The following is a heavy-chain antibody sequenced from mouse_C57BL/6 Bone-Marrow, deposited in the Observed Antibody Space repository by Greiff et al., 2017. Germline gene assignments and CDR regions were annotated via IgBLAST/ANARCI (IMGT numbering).Heavy chain of an antibody. CDR2: IYPGSGST. V-gene: IGHV1-55*01. D-gene: IGHD2-1*01. CDR3: ARSYYGNYEAY. J-gene: IGHJ3*01. Sequence: QVQLKQPGAELVKPGASVKMSCKASGYTFTSYWITWVKQRPGQGLEWIGDIYPGSGSTNYNEKFKSKATLTVATSSSTAYMQLSSLTAEDSAVYYCARSYYGNYEAYWGQGTLVTVSA. CDR1: GYTFTSYW.